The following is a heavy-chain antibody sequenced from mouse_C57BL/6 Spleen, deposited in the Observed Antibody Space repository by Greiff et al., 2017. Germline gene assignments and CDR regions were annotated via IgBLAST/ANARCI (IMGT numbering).Heavy chain of an antibody. CDR1: GYTFTSYW. CDR3: AREDGNYWGSSY. D-gene: IGHD2-1*01. V-gene: IGHV1-55*01. J-gene: IGHJ3*01. Sequence: QVQLKQSGAELVKPGASVKMSCKASGYTFTSYWITWVKQRPGQGLEWIGDISPGSGSTNYNEQFKSKATLTVDTSSRKAYMQLSSLTSEDSAVYYCAREDGNYWGSSYWGQGTLVTVSA. CDR2: ISPGSGST.